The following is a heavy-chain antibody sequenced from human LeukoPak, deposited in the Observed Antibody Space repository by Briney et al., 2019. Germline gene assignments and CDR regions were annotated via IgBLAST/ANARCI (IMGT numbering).Heavy chain of an antibody. J-gene: IGHJ3*02. Sequence: SETLSLTCTVSGGSISSYYWSWIRQPPGKGLEWIGYIYYSGSTNYNPSLKSRVTISVDTSKNQFSLKLSSVTAADTAVYYCARGRYSSSWYGKGDAFDIWGQGTMVTVSS. V-gene: IGHV4-59*01. D-gene: IGHD6-13*01. CDR1: GGSISSYY. CDR3: ARGRYSSSWYGKGDAFDI. CDR2: IYYSGST.